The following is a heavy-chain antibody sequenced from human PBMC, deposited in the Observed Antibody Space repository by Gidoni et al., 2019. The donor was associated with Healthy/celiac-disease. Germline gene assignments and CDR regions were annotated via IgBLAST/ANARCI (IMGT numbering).Heavy chain of an antibody. D-gene: IGHD2-2*01. CDR3: ARSPYCSSTSCYLFDP. V-gene: IGHV4-59*01. J-gene: IGHJ5*02. Sequence: HVQLQASGPGLVKPSETLSLTCTVSGGSISSYYWSWIRQPPGKGLQWIGCIYYSGSNNYNPSLKSRGTISVDTSKNQFSLKLSSVTAADTAVYYCARSPYCSSTSCYLFDPWGQGTLVTVSS. CDR2: IYYSGSN. CDR1: GGSISSYY.